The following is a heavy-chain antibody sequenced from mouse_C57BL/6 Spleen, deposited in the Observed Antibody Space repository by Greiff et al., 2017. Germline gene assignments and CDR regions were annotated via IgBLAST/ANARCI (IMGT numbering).Heavy chain of an antibody. CDR1: GFTFSDYG. CDR3: ARSAVVAHYAMDY. CDR2: ISSGSSTI. V-gene: IGHV5-17*01. Sequence: EVQVVESGGGLVKPGGSLKLSSAASGFTFSDYGMHWVRQAPEKGLEWVAYISSGSSTIYYADTVKGRFTISRDNAKNTLFLQMTSLRSEDTAMYYCARSAVVAHYAMDYWGQGTSVTVSS. J-gene: IGHJ4*01. D-gene: IGHD1-1*01.